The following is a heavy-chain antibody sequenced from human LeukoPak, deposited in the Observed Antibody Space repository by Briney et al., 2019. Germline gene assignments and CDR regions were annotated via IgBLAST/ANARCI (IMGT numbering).Heavy chain of an antibody. Sequence: ASVKVSCKASGGTFSSYAISWVRQAPGQGLEWMGRIIPILGIASYAQKFQGRVTITADKSTSTAYMELRSLRSEDTAIYYCARVGAHDGGYWGQGTLVTVSS. J-gene: IGHJ4*02. D-gene: IGHD3-10*01. CDR2: IIPILGIA. CDR3: ARVGAHDGGY. CDR1: GGTFSSYA. V-gene: IGHV1-69*04.